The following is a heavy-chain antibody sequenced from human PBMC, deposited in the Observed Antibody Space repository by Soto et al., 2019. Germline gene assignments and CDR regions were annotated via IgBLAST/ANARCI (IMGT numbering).Heavy chain of an antibody. D-gene: IGHD3-22*01. CDR1: EYTFTGYY. J-gene: IGHJ6*02. V-gene: IGHV1-2*02. CDR2: INPNSGGT. CDR3: ARDLQYYYDSSGLDGMDV. Sequence: ASVKVSCKDSEYTFTGYYMPWVRQAPGQGLEWMGWINPNSGGTNYAQKFQGRVTMTRDTSISTAYMELSRLRSDDTAVYYYARDLQYYYDSSGLDGMDVWGQGTTVTVSS.